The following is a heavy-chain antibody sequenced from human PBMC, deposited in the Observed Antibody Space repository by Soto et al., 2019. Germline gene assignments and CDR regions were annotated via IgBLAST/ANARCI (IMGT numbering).Heavy chain of an antibody. J-gene: IGHJ5*02. V-gene: IGHV1-8*01. CDR1: GYTFTSYD. CDR3: ARKRTRGFNH. Sequence: QVHLVQSGAEVRKPGASVKVSCKASGYTFTSYDINWVRQATGQGLEWMGWMNPNSGNTAYAQKFQGRVTMTRNTSISTAHMEQSSLRSDDTAVYYCARKRTRGFNHRGQGTLVTVSS. CDR2: MNPNSGNT.